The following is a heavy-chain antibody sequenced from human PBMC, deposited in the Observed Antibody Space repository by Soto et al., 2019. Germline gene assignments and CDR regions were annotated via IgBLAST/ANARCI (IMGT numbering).Heavy chain of an antibody. CDR1: GFIFDDYA. J-gene: IGHJ4*02. D-gene: IGHD3-10*01. CDR3: AKDNYFGSGSYCPNDLDS. V-gene: IGHV3-9*01. Sequence: EVRLVESGGGLVQPGRSLRLSCAASGFIFDDYAMHWVRQAPGKGLEWVSGINWNSAKIGYADSVKGRFTISRDNAKKTLCLQMNSLRAEDTAFYFCAKDNYFGSGSYCPNDLDSWGQATLVTVSS. CDR2: INWNSAKI.